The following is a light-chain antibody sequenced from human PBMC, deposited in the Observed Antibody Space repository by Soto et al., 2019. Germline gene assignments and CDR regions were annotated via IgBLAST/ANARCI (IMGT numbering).Light chain of an antibody. Sequence: EIVLTQSPGTLSLSPGERATLSCRASQSVSSSYLAWYQQKPGQAPRLLIYGASSRATGIPDRFSGSGSGTDFTLTISRLEPEDFAVNFCQQSGSSPPYTFGQGTKVDIK. CDR1: QSVSSSY. CDR3: QQSGSSPPYT. CDR2: GAS. J-gene: IGKJ2*01. V-gene: IGKV3-20*01.